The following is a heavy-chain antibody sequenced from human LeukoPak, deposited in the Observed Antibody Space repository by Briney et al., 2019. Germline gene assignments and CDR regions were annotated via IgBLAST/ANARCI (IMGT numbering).Heavy chain of an antibody. D-gene: IGHD3-22*01. CDR2: ISGSGGST. J-gene: IGHJ4*02. CDR3: AKDYYDSSGYYYIQYYFDY. Sequence: GGSLRLSCAASGFTFSSHSMNWVRQAPGKGLEWVSAISGSGGSTYYADSVKGRFTISRDNSKNTLYLQMNSLRAEDTAVYYCAKDYYDSSGYYYIQYYFDYWGQGTLVTVSP. CDR1: GFTFSSHS. V-gene: IGHV3-23*01.